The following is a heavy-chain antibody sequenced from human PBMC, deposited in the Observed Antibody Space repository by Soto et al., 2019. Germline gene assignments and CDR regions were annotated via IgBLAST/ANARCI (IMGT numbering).Heavy chain of an antibody. CDR1: GGSFSGYY. D-gene: IGHD2-15*01. Sequence: PSETLSLTCAVYGGSFSGYYWSWIRQPPGKGLEWIGEINHSGSTNYNPSLKSRVTISVDTSKNQFSLKLSSVTAADTAVYYCARGDIVVVVAATGKNYFDYWGQGTLVTVSS. CDR2: INHSGST. J-gene: IGHJ4*02. CDR3: ARGDIVVVVAATGKNYFDY. V-gene: IGHV4-34*01.